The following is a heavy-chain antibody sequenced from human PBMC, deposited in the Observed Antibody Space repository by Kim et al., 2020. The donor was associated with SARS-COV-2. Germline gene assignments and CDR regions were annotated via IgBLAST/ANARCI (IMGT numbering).Heavy chain of an antibody. CDR1: GFIFSTSW. CDR3: STPEWGRSPSFDD. CDR2: IKEDGSEK. D-gene: IGHD5-12*01. J-gene: IGHJ4*02. V-gene: IGHV3-7*01. Sequence: GGSLRLSCAASGFIFSTSWMTWVRQAPGKGLEWVAHIKEDGSEKYLWGSVKVRFTVSIDNARNSLFLQLNMLRVEDKDRYFCSTPEWGRSPSFDDCGWGT.